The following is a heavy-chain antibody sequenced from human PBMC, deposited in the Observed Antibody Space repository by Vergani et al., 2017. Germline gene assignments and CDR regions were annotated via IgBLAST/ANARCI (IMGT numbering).Heavy chain of an antibody. V-gene: IGHV3-23*04. J-gene: IGHJ4*02. Sequence: EVQLVESGGGLLKPGESLRLSCAVSGFPFSGSYMTWVRQAPGKGLEWVSAISGSGGSTYYADSVKGRFTISRDNSKNTLYLQMNSLRAEDTAVYYCAKDTFFYGSGSYYVYWGQGTLVTVSS. CDR1: GFPFSGSY. CDR3: AKDTFFYGSGSYYVY. D-gene: IGHD3-10*01. CDR2: ISGSGGST.